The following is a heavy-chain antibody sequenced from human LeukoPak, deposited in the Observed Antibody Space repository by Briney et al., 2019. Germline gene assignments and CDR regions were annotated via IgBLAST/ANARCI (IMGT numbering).Heavy chain of an antibody. D-gene: IGHD3-22*01. CDR3: ARRAGDYSHPYDY. CDR1: GFTVSSNS. CDR2: IYTTGST. Sequence: GGSLRLSCTVSGFTVSSNSMSWVRQAPGKGLEWVSFIYTTGSTHNSDSVRGRFTISRDSSKNTLYLQMNSLRAEDTAVYYCARRAGDYSHPYDYWGQGTLVTVS. V-gene: IGHV3-53*01. J-gene: IGHJ4*02.